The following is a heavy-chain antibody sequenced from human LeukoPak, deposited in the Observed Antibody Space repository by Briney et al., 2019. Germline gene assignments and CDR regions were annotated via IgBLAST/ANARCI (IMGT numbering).Heavy chain of an antibody. Sequence: GGSLRLSCAASGFTFSSYAMSWVRQTPGKGLEWVSAISGSDGSTYYADSVKGRFTISRDNSKNTLFLQMNSLRAEDTAPYYCAKSVAIYXYYGLDVWGQGTTVAVSS. CDR1: GFTFSSYA. J-gene: IGHJ6*02. V-gene: IGHV3-23*01. CDR2: ISGSDGST. CDR3: AKSVAIYXYYGLDV. D-gene: IGHD3-3*01.